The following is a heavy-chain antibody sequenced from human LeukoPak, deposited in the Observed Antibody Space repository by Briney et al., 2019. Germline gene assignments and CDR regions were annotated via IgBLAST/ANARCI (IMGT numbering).Heavy chain of an antibody. V-gene: IGHV1-3*01. D-gene: IGHD4-17*01. Sequence: ASVKVSCKASGYTFTTYAMHWVRQAPGQRLEWMGWINAGNGNTKYSQKFQGRVTITRDTSASTAYMELSSLRSEDTAVYYCARGSDYGTIDYWGQGTLVTVSS. CDR3: ARGSDYGTIDY. CDR1: GYTFTTYA. J-gene: IGHJ4*02. CDR2: INAGNGNT.